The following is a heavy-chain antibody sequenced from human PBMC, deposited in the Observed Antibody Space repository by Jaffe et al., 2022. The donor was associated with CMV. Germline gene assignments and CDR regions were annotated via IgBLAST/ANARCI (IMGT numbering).Heavy chain of an antibody. CDR1: GGTFSSYA. J-gene: IGHJ4*02. Sequence: QVQLVQSGAEVKKPGSSVKVSCKASGGTFSSYAISWVRQAPGQGLEWMGGIIPIFGTANYAQKFQGRVTITADESTSTAYMELSSLRSEDTAVYYCAREVTNYYDSSGYPPYYFDYWGQGTLVTVSS. D-gene: IGHD3-22*01. CDR3: AREVTNYYDSSGYPPYYFDY. CDR2: IIPIFGTA. V-gene: IGHV1-69*01.